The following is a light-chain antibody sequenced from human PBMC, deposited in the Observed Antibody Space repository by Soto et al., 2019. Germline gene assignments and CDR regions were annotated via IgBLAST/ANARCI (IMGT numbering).Light chain of an antibody. J-gene: IGKJ2*01. CDR3: QQSYSSPYT. Sequence: DIQMTQSPSSLSASVGDRVTITCRASQSISSYLNWYQQKPGKAPKLLIYAASSLKSGVPSRFSGSGSGTDFTLTIGSLQPEDFATYYCQQSYSSPYTFAQGTKLEIK. CDR2: AAS. V-gene: IGKV1-39*01. CDR1: QSISSY.